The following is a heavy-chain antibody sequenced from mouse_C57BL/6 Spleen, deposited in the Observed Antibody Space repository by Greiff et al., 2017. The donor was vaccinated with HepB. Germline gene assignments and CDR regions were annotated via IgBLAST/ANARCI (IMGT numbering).Heavy chain of an antibody. J-gene: IGHJ2*01. Sequence: QVQLQQSGPGLVQPSQSLSITCTASGFSLTSYGVHWVRQSPGKGLEWLGVIWSGGSTDYNAAFITRLSISKDNSKGQVFFKMNSLQAADTAIYYCARNSLIYSLFDYWGQGTTLTVSS. CDR3: ARNSLIYSLFDY. CDR1: GFSLTSYG. D-gene: IGHD2-1*01. CDR2: IWSGGST. V-gene: IGHV2-2*01.